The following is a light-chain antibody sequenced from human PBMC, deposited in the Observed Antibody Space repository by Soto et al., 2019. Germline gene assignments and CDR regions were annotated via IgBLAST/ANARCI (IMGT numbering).Light chain of an antibody. CDR2: GAS. CDR3: QQYGPSPALT. Sequence: EIVLTQSPGTLSLSPGERATLSCRASQSVSSSYLAWYQQKPGQAPRLLIYGASSRATGIPDSFSGSGSGTDFTLTISRLEPEDFAVYHCQQYGPSPALTFGGGTKVEIK. J-gene: IGKJ4*01. CDR1: QSVSSSY. V-gene: IGKV3-20*01.